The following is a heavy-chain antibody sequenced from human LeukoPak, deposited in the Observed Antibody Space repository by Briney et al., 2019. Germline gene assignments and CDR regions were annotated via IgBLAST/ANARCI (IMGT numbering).Heavy chain of an antibody. CDR1: GFTFSSYD. J-gene: IGHJ4*02. D-gene: IGHD1-26*01. CDR2: IRYDGSNK. CDR3: AKAGSIRFDY. Sequence: PGGSLRLSCAASGFTFSSYDMHWVRQAPGKGLEWVAFIRYDGSNKYYSDSVKGRFTISRDNSKNTLYLQMNSLRVEDMAVYFCAKAGSIRFDYWGQGTLVTVSS. V-gene: IGHV3-30*02.